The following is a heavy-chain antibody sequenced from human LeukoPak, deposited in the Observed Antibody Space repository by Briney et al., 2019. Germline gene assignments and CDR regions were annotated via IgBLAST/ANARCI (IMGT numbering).Heavy chain of an antibody. J-gene: IGHJ4*02. D-gene: IGHD5-18*01. CDR1: GGTFSSYA. CDR2: IIPILGIA. CDR3: ARVDTAMVIDY. V-gene: IGHV1-69*04. Sequence: SSVEVSCKASGGTFSSYAISWVRQPPGQGLEWMGRIIPILGIANYAQKFQGRVTITADKSTSTAYMELSSLRSEDTAVYYCARVDTAMVIDYWGQGTLVTVSS.